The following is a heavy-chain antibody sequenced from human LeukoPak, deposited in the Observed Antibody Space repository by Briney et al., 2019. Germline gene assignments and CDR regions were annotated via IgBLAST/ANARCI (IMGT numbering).Heavy chain of an antibody. V-gene: IGHV4-34*01. CDR1: GGSFSGYY. D-gene: IGHD6-6*01. Sequence: SETLSLTCAAYGGSFSGYYWSWIRQPPGKGLEWIGEINHSGSTNYNPSLKSRVTISVDTSKNQFSLKLSSVTAADTAVYYCARSIAARRNRFDPWGQGTLVTVAS. J-gene: IGHJ5*02. CDR2: INHSGST. CDR3: ARSIAARRNRFDP.